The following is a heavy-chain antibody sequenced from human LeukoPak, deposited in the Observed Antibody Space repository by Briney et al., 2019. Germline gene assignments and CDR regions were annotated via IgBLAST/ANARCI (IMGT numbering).Heavy chain of an antibody. CDR1: GFILSSYW. CDR3: ARKLGYCTGASCYVDY. Sequence: PGRSLRLSCTASGFILSSYWMTWVRQAPGKGLEWVANIKQDGNEKYYVDSVKGRFTISRDNAQNSLYLQMNCLRADDTAVYYCARKLGYCTGASCYVDYWGQETLVTVSS. J-gene: IGHJ4*02. D-gene: IGHD2-2*01. V-gene: IGHV3-7*03. CDR2: IKQDGNEK.